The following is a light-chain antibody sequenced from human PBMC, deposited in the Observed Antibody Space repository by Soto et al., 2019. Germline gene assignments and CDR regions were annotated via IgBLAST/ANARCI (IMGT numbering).Light chain of an antibody. V-gene: IGKV2-24*01. J-gene: IGKJ1*01. CDR3: MQASQLRT. CDR2: QIS. CDR1: ESLVHSDGKTY. Sequence: IVLTQTPLSSAVTLGQPACFSCGSSESLVHSDGKTYLGWLHLRPGQPPRLLIYQISRRPPGVPDRLSGSGAGTNFTLNISRVEPEDVGIFYCMQASQLRTFGQGTKV.